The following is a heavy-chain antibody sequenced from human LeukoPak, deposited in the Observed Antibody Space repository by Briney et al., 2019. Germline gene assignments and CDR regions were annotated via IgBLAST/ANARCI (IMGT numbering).Heavy chain of an antibody. D-gene: IGHD6-13*01. V-gene: IGHV4-4*07. CDR3: AGSISWYSYFDY. CDR1: GGSMTNYY. CDR2: IYTSGDT. J-gene: IGHJ4*02. Sequence: SETLSLTCTVSGGSMTNYYWSWIRQPAGKGLEWIGRIYTSGDTNYNPSLKSRVVMPVDASKNQFSLKLSSVTAADTAAYYCAGSISWYSYFDYWGQGTLVTVSS.